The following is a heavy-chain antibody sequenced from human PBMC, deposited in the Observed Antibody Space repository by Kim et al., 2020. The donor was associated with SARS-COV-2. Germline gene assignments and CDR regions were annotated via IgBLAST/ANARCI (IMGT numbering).Heavy chain of an antibody. CDR3: ARGPRYYDFWSGYKGHDY. CDR2: INHSGST. V-gene: IGHV4-34*01. D-gene: IGHD3-3*01. CDR1: GGSFSGYY. J-gene: IGHJ4*01. Sequence: SETLSLTCAVYGGSFSGYYWSWIRQPPGKGLEWIGEINHSGSTNYNPSLKSRVTISVDTSKNQFSLKLSSVTAADTAVYYCARGPRYYDFWSGYKGHDY.